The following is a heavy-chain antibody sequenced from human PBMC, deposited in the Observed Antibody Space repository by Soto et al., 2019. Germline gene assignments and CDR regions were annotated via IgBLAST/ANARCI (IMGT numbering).Heavy chain of an antibody. D-gene: IGHD6-13*01. CDR2: MNTNSDDT. CDR1: GYTFTSYD. V-gene: IGHV1-8*01. Sequence: QVQLVQSGAEVKKPGASVQVSCKTSGYTFTSYDINWVRQAPGQGLEWVGWMNTNSDDTRTAQKFRGRLTLTRDKSMRAVYMKLSNLRPDDTAVSYCAREWSAAGHFYGMYVWGQGTTVAV. J-gene: IGHJ6*02. CDR3: AREWSAAGHFYGMYV.